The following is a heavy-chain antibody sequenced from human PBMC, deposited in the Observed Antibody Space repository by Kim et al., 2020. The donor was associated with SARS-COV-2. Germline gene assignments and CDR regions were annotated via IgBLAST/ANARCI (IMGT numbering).Heavy chain of an antibody. D-gene: IGHD6-13*01. CDR1: GDSVSSNSAA. V-gene: IGHV6-1*01. J-gene: IGHJ6*02. CDR3: ARESVRRRAAAGGPYYYYGMDV. CDR2: TYYRSKWYN. Sequence: SQTLSLTCAISGDSVSSNSAAWNWIRQSPSRGLEWLGRTYYRSKWYNDYAVSVKSRITINPDTSKNQFSLQLNSVTPEDTAVYYCARESVRRRAAAGGPYYYYGMDVWGQGTTVTVSS.